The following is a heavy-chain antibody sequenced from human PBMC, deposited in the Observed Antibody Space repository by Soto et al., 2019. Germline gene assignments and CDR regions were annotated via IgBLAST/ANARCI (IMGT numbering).Heavy chain of an antibody. D-gene: IGHD5-12*01. CDR2: ISYDGSNK. Sequence: QVQLVESGGGVVQPGRSLRLSCAASGFTFSSYAMHWVRQAPGKGLEWVAVISYDGSNKYYADSVKGRFTISRDNSKNKLYRQMNSLIAEDTAVYYCARDQRISDGYNYWYFDLWGRGTLVTVSS. J-gene: IGHJ2*01. CDR1: GFTFSSYA. V-gene: IGHV3-30-3*01. CDR3: ARDQRISDGYNYWYFDL.